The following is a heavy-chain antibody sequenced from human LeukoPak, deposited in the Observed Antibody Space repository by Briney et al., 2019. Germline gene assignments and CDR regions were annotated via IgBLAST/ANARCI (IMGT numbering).Heavy chain of an antibody. CDR3: VRTPPNWGADF. V-gene: IGHV1-8*02. J-gene: IGHJ4*02. Sequence: GASVKVSCKASGYTFTSYYMHWMRQATGQGLEWMGWMSPNSGNTGYAQKFQGRVTMTRDTSTGTAYLELSSLRSEDSAVYYCVRTPPNWGADFWGQGTLVTVSS. CDR2: MSPNSGNT. CDR1: GYTFTSYY. D-gene: IGHD7-27*01.